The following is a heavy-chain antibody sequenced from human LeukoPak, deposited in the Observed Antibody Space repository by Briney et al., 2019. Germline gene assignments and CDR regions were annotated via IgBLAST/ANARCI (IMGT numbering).Heavy chain of an antibody. CDR3: TRVPGYSSGWYPFGGDKYYFDY. CDR1: GFTFGDYA. D-gene: IGHD6-19*01. CDR2: IRSKAYGGTT. V-gene: IGHV3-49*03. Sequence: GGSLRLSCTASGFTFGDYAMSWFRQAPGKGLEWVGFIRSKAYGGTTEYAASVKGRFTISRDDSKSIAYLQMNSLKTEDTAVYYCTRVPGYSSGWYPFGGDKYYFDYWGQGTLVTVSS. J-gene: IGHJ4*02.